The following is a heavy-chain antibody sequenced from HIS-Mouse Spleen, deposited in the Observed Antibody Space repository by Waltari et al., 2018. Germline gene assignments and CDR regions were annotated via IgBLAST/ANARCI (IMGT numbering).Heavy chain of an antibody. V-gene: IGHV4-39*07. Sequence: QLQLQESGPGLVKPSETLSLTCTVSGGSISSSSYYWGWIREPPGKGLEWSGSIYYSGRTYYNPSIKSRVTISVDTSKNQFSLKLSSVTAADTAVYYCAREIPYSSSWYDWYFDLWGRGTLVTVSS. CDR1: GGSISSSSYY. J-gene: IGHJ2*01. D-gene: IGHD6-13*01. CDR2: IYYSGRT. CDR3: AREIPYSSSWYDWYFDL.